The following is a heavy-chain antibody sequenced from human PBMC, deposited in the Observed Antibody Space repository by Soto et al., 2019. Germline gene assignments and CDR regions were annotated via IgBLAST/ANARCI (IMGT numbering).Heavy chain of an antibody. Sequence: QLQLQESGPGLVKPSETLSLTCTVSGGSISSSSYYWGWIRQPPGKGLEWIGSIYYSGSTYYNPSLKSRVTISVDTSKNQFSLKLSSVTAADTAVYYCAYYDSSGYYSQSYWYFDLWGRGTLVTVSS. J-gene: IGHJ2*01. D-gene: IGHD3-22*01. CDR3: AYYDSSGYYSQSYWYFDL. V-gene: IGHV4-39*01. CDR1: GGSISSSSYY. CDR2: IYYSGST.